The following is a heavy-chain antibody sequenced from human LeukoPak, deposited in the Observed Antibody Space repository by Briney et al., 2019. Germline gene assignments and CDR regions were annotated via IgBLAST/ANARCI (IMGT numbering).Heavy chain of an antibody. V-gene: IGHV3-33*06. CDR1: GFTFTSYG. CDR2: MWYDGTTK. J-gene: IGHJ4*02. D-gene: IGHD4/OR15-4a*01. Sequence: GGSLRLSCAASGFTFTSYGMHWVRQAPGKGLEWVAVMWYDGTTKYYADSVKGRFTIYRDNSKNMLYLQMSSLRAEDTAVYYCAKDGAASTYFDYWGQGTLVTVSS. CDR3: AKDGAASTYFDY.